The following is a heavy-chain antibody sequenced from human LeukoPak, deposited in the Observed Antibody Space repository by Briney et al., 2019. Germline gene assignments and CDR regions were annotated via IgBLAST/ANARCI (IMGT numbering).Heavy chain of an antibody. Sequence: GETLKISCKGSGYSFTSYWIGWVRQMPGKGLEWMGIIYPGDSDTRYSPSFQGQVTISADKSISTAYLQWSSLKASDTAMYYCARLGGYDSSGYNYYYYYMDVWGKGTTVPVSS. J-gene: IGHJ6*03. V-gene: IGHV5-51*01. CDR1: GYSFTSYW. CDR3: ARLGGYDSSGYNYYYYYMDV. D-gene: IGHD3-22*01. CDR2: IYPGDSDT.